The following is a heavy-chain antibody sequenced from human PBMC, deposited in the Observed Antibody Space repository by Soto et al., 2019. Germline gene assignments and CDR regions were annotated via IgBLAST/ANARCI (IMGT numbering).Heavy chain of an antibody. CDR3: AKDLGRAGTRNSVLAGDNDY. J-gene: IGHJ4*02. CDR1: GFTFSSYA. V-gene: IGHV3-23*01. Sequence: GGSLRLSCAASGFTFSSYAMSWVRQAPGKGLEWVSAISGSGGSTYYADSVKGRFTISRDNSKNTLYLQMNSLRAEDTAVYYCAKDLGRAGTRNSVLAGDNDYWGQGTLVTVSS. D-gene: IGHD6-13*01. CDR2: ISGSGGST.